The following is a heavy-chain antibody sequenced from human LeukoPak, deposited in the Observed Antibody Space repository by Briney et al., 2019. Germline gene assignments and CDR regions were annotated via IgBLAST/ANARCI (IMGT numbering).Heavy chain of an antibody. J-gene: IGHJ4*02. Sequence: GGSLRLSCAASGFTFDDYAMHWVRQAPGKGLEWVSGISWNSGSIGYADSVKGRFTISRDNAKNSLYLQMNSLRAEDTALYYCAKDRYKEQWLATFDYWGQGTLVTVSS. CDR1: GFTFDDYA. CDR3: AKDRYKEQWLATFDY. D-gene: IGHD6-19*01. CDR2: ISWNSGSI. V-gene: IGHV3-9*01.